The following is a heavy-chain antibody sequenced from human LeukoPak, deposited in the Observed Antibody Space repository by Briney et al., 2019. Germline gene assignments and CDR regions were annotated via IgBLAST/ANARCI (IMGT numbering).Heavy chain of an antibody. J-gene: IGHJ4*02. CDR1: EYTFTNYA. CDR3: ARYGNYAHDY. CDR2: ISAGTSAT. D-gene: IGHD4-11*01. Sequence: EASVKVSCKASEYTFTNYAIHWVRQAPGQRLEWMGWISAGTSATKYSQNFQGRVTITRDTSASTVYMELSSLRSEDTAVYYCARYGNYAHDYWGQGTLVSVSS. V-gene: IGHV1-3*01.